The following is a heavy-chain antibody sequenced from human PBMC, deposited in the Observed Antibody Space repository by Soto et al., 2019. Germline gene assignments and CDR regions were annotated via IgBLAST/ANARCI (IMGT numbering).Heavy chain of an antibody. CDR1: GGTFSSYA. CDR3: ARDQYCISTSCSRGFDP. V-gene: IGHV1-69*13. CDR2: IIPIFGTA. D-gene: IGHD2-2*01. Sequence: GASVKVSCKASGGTFSSYAISWVRQAPGQGLEWMGGIIPIFGTANYAQKFQGRVTITADESTSTAYMELSSLRSEDTAVYYCARDQYCISTSCSRGFDPWGQGTLVTAPQ. J-gene: IGHJ5*02.